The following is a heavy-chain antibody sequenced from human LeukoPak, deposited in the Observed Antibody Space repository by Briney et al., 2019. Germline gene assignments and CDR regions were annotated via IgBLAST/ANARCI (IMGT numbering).Heavy chain of an antibody. CDR2: ISAYNGNT. J-gene: IGHJ5*02. CDR1: GYTFTSYG. V-gene: IGHV1-18*04. Sequence: GASVKVSCKASGYTFTSYGISWVRQAPGQGLEWMGWISAYNGNTNYAQKLQGRVTMTTDTSTSTAYMELRSLRSDDTAVYYCARSSTTTYYDILTGYYDLNWFDPWGQGTLATVSS. CDR3: ARSSTTTYYDILTGYYDLNWFDP. D-gene: IGHD3-9*01.